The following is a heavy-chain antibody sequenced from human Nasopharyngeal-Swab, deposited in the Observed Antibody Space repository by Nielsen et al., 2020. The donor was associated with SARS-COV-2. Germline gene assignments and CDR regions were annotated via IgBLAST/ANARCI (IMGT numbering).Heavy chain of an antibody. D-gene: IGHD5-12*01. CDR2: ISGSGGST. Sequence: GESLQISCAASGFTFSSYAMSWVRQAPGKGLEWVSAISGSGGSTYYADSVKGRFTISRDNSKNTLYLQMNSLRAEDTAVYYCARARGDLGYWGQGTLVTVSS. V-gene: IGHV3-23*01. CDR1: GFTFSSYA. CDR3: ARARGDLGY. J-gene: IGHJ4*02.